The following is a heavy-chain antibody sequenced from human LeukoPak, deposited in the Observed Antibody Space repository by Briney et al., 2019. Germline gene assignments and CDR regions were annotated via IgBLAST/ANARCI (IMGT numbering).Heavy chain of an antibody. CDR3: ARHSDVIGAI. J-gene: IGHJ4*02. CDR1: GYTFTHQW. Sequence: GESLKISCKASGYTFTHQWIGWVRQKSGSGLEWMGIIHPRDSDTRYSPSFQGHVSISADTSINTAYLEWSRLEASDTAIYYCARHSDVIGAIWGQGTLVTVSS. V-gene: IGHV5-51*01. D-gene: IGHD3-10*01. CDR2: IHPRDSDT.